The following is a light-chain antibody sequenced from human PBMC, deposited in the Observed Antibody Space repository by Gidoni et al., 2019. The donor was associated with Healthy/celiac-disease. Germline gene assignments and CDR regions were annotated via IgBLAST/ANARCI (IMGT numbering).Light chain of an antibody. CDR1: QSVLYSSNNKNY. J-gene: IGKJ1*01. CDR2: CAS. CDR3: QQYYSTPRT. Sequence: DIVMTQSPDSLAVSLGERATINCKSSQSVLYSSNNKNYLAWYQQKPGQPPQLLIYCASTRESGVPDRFSGSGSGPDFTLPISSLQAEAVAVYYCQQYYSTPRTFGQGTKVEIK. V-gene: IGKV4-1*01.